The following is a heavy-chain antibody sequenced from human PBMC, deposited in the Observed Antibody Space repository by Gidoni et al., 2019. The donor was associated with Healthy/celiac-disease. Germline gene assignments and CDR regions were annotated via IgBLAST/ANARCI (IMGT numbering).Heavy chain of an antibody. D-gene: IGHD3-10*01. J-gene: IGHJ6*02. V-gene: IGHV4-39*01. CDR1: GGSISPSSYY. Sequence: QLQLQESGPGLVKPSETLSLTCTVSGGSISPSSYYWGPIRQPPGKGLEWIGSIYYSGSTYDTPSLKSRVTISVDTSKNQFSLKLSSVTAADAAVYYCARPSAMGSGSYRHYYYGMDVWGQGTTVTVSS. CDR2: IYYSGST. CDR3: ARPSAMGSGSYRHYYYGMDV.